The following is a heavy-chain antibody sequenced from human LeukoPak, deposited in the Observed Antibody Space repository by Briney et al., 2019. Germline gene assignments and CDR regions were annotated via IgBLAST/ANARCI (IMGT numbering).Heavy chain of an antibody. D-gene: IGHD1-26*01. J-gene: IGHJ4*02. CDR1: GGSITSTNY. Sequence: SGTLSLTCGVSGGSITSTNYWTWVRQPPGKGLEWIGEVNLQGSTNYNPSLKNRVNISIDESKNHLYLNLASVTAADTAVYYCSRESGPFCPFGHWGQGTLVAVTS. CDR3: SRESGPFCPFGH. V-gene: IGHV4-4*02. CDR2: VNLQGST.